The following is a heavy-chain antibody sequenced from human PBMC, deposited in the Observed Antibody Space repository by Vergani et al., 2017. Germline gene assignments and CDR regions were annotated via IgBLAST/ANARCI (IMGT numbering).Heavy chain of an antibody. CDR1: GASIRSSNYY. V-gene: IGHV4-39*01. D-gene: IGHD6-19*01. CDR3: ARHCTVGWLVKWGWIDP. J-gene: IGHJ5*02. Sequence: QLQLQESGPGLVKPSATLSLTCSVSGASIRSSNYYWGWIRQPPGKGLEWIASIYYSGSTYYNPSLKSRVTISVDTSKNQFSLKLSSVTAADTAVYFCARHCTVGWLVKWGWIDPWGQGILVTVSS. CDR2: IYYSGST.